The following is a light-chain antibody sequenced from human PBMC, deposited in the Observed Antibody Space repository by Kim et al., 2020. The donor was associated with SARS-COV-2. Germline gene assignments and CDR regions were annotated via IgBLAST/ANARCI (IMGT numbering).Light chain of an antibody. CDR3: HQYGASPWT. CDR1: RSVSGSN. J-gene: IGKJ1*01. Sequence: SPGESATLSCRASRSVSGSNLAWYQQKPGQAPRLLINEASSRATGIPDRFSGSGSGTDFTLTISRLEPGDIAVYYCHQYGASPWTFGQGTKVDIK. V-gene: IGKV3-20*01. CDR2: EAS.